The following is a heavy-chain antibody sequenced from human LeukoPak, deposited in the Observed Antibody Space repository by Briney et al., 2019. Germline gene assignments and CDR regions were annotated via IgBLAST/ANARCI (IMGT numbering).Heavy chain of an antibody. D-gene: IGHD3-9*01. V-gene: IGHV4-34*01. CDR2: INHSGST. Sequence: SETLSLTCAVYGGSFSGYYWSWIRQPPGKGLEWIGEINHSGSTSYNPSLKSRVTISVDTSKNQFSLKLSSVTAADTAVYYCARGDLRYFDWFKTTNWFDPWGQGTLVTVSS. J-gene: IGHJ5*02. CDR1: GGSFSGYY. CDR3: ARGDLRYFDWFKTTNWFDP.